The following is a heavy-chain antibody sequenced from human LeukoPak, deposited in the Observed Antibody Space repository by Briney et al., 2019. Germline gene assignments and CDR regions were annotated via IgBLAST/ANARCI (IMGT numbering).Heavy chain of an antibody. D-gene: IGHD6-6*01. CDR2: IYYSGST. Sequence: SETLSLTCTVSGGSISSYYWSWIRQPPGKGLEWIGYIYYSGSTNYNPSPKSRVTISVDTSKNQFSLKLSSVTAADTAVYYCARLYSSSSGFDYWGQGTLVTVSS. CDR1: GGSISSYY. V-gene: IGHV4-59*01. CDR3: ARLYSSSSGFDY. J-gene: IGHJ4*02.